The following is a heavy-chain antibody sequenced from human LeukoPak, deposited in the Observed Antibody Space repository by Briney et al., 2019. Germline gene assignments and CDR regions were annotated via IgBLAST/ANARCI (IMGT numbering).Heavy chain of an antibody. D-gene: IGHD1-14*01. J-gene: IGHJ4*02. CDR1: GFTFSDHY. Sequence: GGSLRLSCAASGFTFSDHYMDWVRQAPGKGLEWVGRTNHKANSYTAEYAASVKGRFTISRDDSKNSLYLQMNSLKTEDTALYYCARDPEGFDYWGQGTLVTVSS. CDR3: ARDPEGFDY. V-gene: IGHV3-72*01. CDR2: TNHKANSYTA.